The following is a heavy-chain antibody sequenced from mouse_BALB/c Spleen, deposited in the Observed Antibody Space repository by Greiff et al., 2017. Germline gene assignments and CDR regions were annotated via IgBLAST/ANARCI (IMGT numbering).Heavy chain of an antibody. V-gene: IGHV1-82*01. D-gene: IGHD1-2*01. Sequence: VQLQQSGPELVKPGASVKISCKASGYAFSSSWMNWVKQRPGQGLEWIGRIYPGDGDTNYNGKFKGKATLTADKSSSTAYMQLSSLTSVDSAVYFCARLGTTAIYAMDDWGQGTSVTVSS. J-gene: IGHJ4*01. CDR3: ARLGTTAIYAMDD. CDR2: IYPGDGDT. CDR1: GYAFSSSW.